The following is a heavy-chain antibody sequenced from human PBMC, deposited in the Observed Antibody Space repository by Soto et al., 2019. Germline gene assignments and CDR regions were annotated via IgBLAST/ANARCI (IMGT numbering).Heavy chain of an antibody. J-gene: IGHJ5*02. CDR2: IYYGGST. CDR3: ARGGRESSDWYGWFDP. CDR1: GASISSYY. V-gene: IGHV4-59*01. D-gene: IGHD6-19*01. Sequence: SQTLSLTCTVSGASISSYYWSWIRQPPGKGLEWIGYIYYGGSTNSNPSLKSRVTISVDTSKNQFSLNLSSVTAADTAVYYCARGGRESSDWYGWFDPWGQGTLVTVSS.